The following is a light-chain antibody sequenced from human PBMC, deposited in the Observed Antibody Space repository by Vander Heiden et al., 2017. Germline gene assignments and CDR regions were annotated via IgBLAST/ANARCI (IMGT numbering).Light chain of an antibody. CDR3: SSYTSSSILYV. CDR1: SSDVGGYNY. J-gene: IGLJ1*01. Sequence: QSALTQPASVSGSPGQSITISCTGTSSDVGGYNYVSWYQQHPGKAPKLMIYDVSNRPSGVSNRFSGSKSGNTASLTISGLQAEDEADYCCSSYTSSSILYVFGTGTKVTVL. V-gene: IGLV2-14*01. CDR2: DVS.